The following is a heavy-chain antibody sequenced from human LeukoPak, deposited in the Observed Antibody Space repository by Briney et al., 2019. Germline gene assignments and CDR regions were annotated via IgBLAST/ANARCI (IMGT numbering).Heavy chain of an antibody. D-gene: IGHD3-22*01. V-gene: IGHV4-31*03. CDR3: ARLGHSSGYSYYFDY. CDR1: GGSISSGGYY. Sequence: SQTLSLTCTVSGGSISSGGYYWSWIRQHPGKGLEWIGYIYYSGSTYYNPSLKSRVTISVDTSKNQFSLKLSPVTAADTAVYYCARLGHSSGYSYYFDYWGQGTLVTVSS. CDR2: IYYSGST. J-gene: IGHJ4*02.